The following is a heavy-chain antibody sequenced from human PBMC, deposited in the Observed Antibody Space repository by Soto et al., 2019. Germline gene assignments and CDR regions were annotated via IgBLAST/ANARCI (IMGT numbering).Heavy chain of an antibody. CDR2: ISYDGSNK. Sequence: QVQLVESGGGVVQPGRSLRLSCAASGFTFSSYAMHWVRQAPGKGLEWVAVISYDGSNKYYADSVKGRFTISRDNSKNTLYLQMNSLRAEDTAVYYCARDHGAVAGTPPDYWGQGTLVTVSS. J-gene: IGHJ4*02. D-gene: IGHD6-19*01. V-gene: IGHV3-30-3*01. CDR3: ARDHGAVAGTPPDY. CDR1: GFTFSSYA.